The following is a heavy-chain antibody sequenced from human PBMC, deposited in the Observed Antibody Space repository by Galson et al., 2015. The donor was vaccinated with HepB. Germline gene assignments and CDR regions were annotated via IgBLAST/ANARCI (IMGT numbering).Heavy chain of an antibody. CDR3: IRMADFPGYSSS. Sequence: SLRLSCAASKFTFRNYNMNWVRQTSGKGLEWVGHIKSKATNYATAYAASLKGRFTISRDDSKNTAYLHMKSLKTEDTAVYYCIRMADFPGYSSSWGQGTLVTVSS. CDR1: KFTFRNYN. V-gene: IGHV3-73*01. J-gene: IGHJ4*02. CDR2: IKSKATNYAT. D-gene: IGHD6-13*01.